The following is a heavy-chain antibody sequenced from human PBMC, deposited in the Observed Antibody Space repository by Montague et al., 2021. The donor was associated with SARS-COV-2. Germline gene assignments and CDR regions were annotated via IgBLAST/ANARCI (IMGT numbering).Heavy chain of an antibody. CDR3: ACGDENGSGYMDV. CDR2: ISHCGRT. V-gene: IGHV4-34*01. D-gene: IGHD1-26*01. CDR1: NGSFGSFY. J-gene: IGHJ6*03. Sequence: SETLSLTCAVFNGSFGSFYWYWIRQPPGKGLEWIGEISHCGRTYXNSSLRIRVTISVDTSKKQFSLNLRSVTAADTAVYYCACGDENGSGYMDVWGKGTTVTVSS.